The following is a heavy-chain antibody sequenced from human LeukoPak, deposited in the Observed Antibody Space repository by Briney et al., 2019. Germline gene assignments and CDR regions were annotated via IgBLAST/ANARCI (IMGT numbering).Heavy chain of an antibody. V-gene: IGHV3-9*03. J-gene: IGHJ4*02. CDR3: AKDIHRGSSSFLDY. D-gene: IGHD6-6*01. CDR1: GFTFDDYA. CDR2: ISWNSGSI. Sequence: GGSLRLSCAASGFTFDDYAMHWVRQAPGKGLEWVSGISWNSGSIGYADSVKGQFTISRDNAKNSLYLQMNSLRAEDMALYYCAKDIHRGSSSFLDYWGQGTLVTVSS.